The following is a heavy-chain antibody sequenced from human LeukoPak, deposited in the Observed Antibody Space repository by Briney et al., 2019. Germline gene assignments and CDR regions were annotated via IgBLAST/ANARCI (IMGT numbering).Heavy chain of an antibody. CDR2: INSDGSST. V-gene: IGHV3-74*01. CDR3: ARGVSYCSSTSCYFGYYYYYYMDV. J-gene: IGHJ6*03. Sequence: PGGSLRLSCAASGFTFSSYWMHWVRQAPGKGLVWVSRINSDGSSTSYADSVKGRFTISRDNAKNTLYLQMNSLRAEDTAVYYCARGVSYCSSTSCYFGYYYYYYMDVWDKGTTVTASS. D-gene: IGHD2-2*01. CDR1: GFTFSSYW.